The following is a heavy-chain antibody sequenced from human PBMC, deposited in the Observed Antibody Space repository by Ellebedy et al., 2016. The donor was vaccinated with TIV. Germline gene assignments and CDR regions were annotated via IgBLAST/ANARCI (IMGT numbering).Heavy chain of an antibody. CDR2: IKSKTDGGTT. Sequence: GESLKISXAASGFTFSNAWMSWVRQAPGKGLEWVGRIKSKTDGGTTDYAAPVKGRFTISRDDSKNTLYLQMNSLKTEDTAVYYCTTAQYYYDSSGYYRFDYWGQGTLVTVSS. J-gene: IGHJ4*02. V-gene: IGHV3-15*01. CDR1: GFTFSNAW. CDR3: TTAQYYYDSSGYYRFDY. D-gene: IGHD3-22*01.